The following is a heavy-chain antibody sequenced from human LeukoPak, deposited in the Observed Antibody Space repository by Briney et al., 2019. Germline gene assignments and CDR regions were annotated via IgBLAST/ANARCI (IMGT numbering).Heavy chain of an antibody. CDR2: ISWNSGSI. Sequence: PGRSLRLSCAVSGFTFDVYAMHWVRQAPGKGLEWVAGISWNSGSIGYADSVKGRFTISRDNAKNSLYLQMNSLRPEDMALYYCAKDMSYDKSGGVVDWGQGTLVTVSS. J-gene: IGHJ4*02. CDR1: GFTFDVYA. D-gene: IGHD3-22*01. V-gene: IGHV3-9*03. CDR3: AKDMSYDKSGGVVD.